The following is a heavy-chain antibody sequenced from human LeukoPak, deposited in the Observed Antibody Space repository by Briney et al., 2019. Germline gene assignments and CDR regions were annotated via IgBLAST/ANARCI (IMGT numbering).Heavy chain of an antibody. CDR1: GGSISSGNYY. V-gene: IGHV4-30-4*01. CDR2: IYYSETT. D-gene: IGHD3-10*01. CDR3: ARDKTNMVFGK. J-gene: IGHJ4*02. Sequence: PSQTLSLTCTVSGGSISSGNYYWNWIRQPPGKGLEWIGYIYYSETTFYNPSLNSRVTISVDTSKNQFSLKLSSVTAAYTAVYYCARDKTNMVFGKWRQGTLVTVSS.